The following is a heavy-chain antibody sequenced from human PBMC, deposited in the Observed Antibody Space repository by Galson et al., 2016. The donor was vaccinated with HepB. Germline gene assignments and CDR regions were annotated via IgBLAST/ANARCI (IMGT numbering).Heavy chain of an antibody. Sequence: SLRLSCAASGFTVSNNYMSWVRQAPGKGLECVSLIYSGGSTSYADSVKGRFTISRDHFKNTLYLQMNRLRAEDTAVYFCTCGRSPGAYWGQGTLATVSS. CDR1: GFTVSNNY. D-gene: IGHD3-16*02. CDR3: TCGRSPGAY. V-gene: IGHV3-53*01. J-gene: IGHJ4*02. CDR2: IYSGGST.